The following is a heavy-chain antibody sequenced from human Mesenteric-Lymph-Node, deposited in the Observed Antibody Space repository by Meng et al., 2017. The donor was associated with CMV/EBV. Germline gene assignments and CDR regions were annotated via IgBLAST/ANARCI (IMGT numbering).Heavy chain of an antibody. Sequence: GESLKISCVASGFPFVSYWMNWVRQAPGKGLEWVANIKQDGSEKYYVDSVKGRFTISRDNAKNSLYLQMNSLRAEDTAVYYCARDWAPYYYYGMDVWGQGTTVTVSS. CDR2: IKQDGSEK. V-gene: IGHV3-7*01. CDR3: ARDWAPYYYYGMDV. CDR1: GFPFVSYW. D-gene: IGHD3-16*01. J-gene: IGHJ6*02.